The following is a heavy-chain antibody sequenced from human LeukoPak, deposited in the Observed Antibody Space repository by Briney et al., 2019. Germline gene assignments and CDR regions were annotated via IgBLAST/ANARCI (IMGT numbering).Heavy chain of an antibody. J-gene: IGHJ4*02. CDR1: GFMFSNYA. CDR3: AKDSGPGSYYPTGDEY. Sequence: GGSLRLSCAASGFMFSNYAMTWVRQAPEKGLKWVSSISDSGGGTHYEDSVKGRFTISRDNSKNTLYLQMNSPRAEDTAVYYCAKDSGPGSYYPTGDEYWGQGILVTVSS. CDR2: ISDSGGGT. V-gene: IGHV3-23*01. D-gene: IGHD3-10*01.